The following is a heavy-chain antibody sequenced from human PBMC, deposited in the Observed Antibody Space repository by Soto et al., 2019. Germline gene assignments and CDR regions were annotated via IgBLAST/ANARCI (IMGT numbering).Heavy chain of an antibody. Sequence: GGSLRLSCSASGFTFGGYSMSWVRQAPGKGLEWVGSIRSKSYYGTTEYAASVRGRFTISRDDSKSIGYLQMNSLKTEDTAVYYCSRYRIAAHLSDFAYWGQGTQVTVS. CDR1: GFTFGGYS. J-gene: IGHJ4*02. CDR3: SRYRIAAHLSDFAY. CDR2: IRSKSYYGTT. V-gene: IGHV3-49*04. D-gene: IGHD6-13*01.